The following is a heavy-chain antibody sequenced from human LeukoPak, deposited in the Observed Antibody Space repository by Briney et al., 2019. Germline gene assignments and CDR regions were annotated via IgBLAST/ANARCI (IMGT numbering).Heavy chain of an antibody. CDR3: ARERFGELSPRRPNWFDP. D-gene: IGHD3-10*01. Sequence: PSETLSLTCTASGGSISSYYWSWIRQPPGKGLEWIGYIYYSGSTNYNPSLKSRVTISVDTSKNQFSLKLSSVTAADTAVYYCARERFGELSPRRPNWFDPWGQGTLVTVSS. CDR2: IYYSGST. CDR1: GGSISSYY. V-gene: IGHV4-59*01. J-gene: IGHJ5*02.